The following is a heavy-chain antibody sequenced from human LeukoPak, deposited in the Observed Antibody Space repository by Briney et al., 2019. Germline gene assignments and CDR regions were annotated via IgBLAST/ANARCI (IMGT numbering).Heavy chain of an antibody. CDR1: GYTFTGYY. CDR2: INPNSGGT. J-gene: IGHJ5*02. CDR3: ASGIAAAGTIGNWFDP. D-gene: IGHD6-13*01. V-gene: IGHV1-2*02. Sequence: ASVKVSCKASGYTFTGYYMHWVRQAPGQGLEWMGWINPNSGGTNYAQKFQGRVTMTRDTSISTAYMELSRLRSDDTAVYCCASGIAAAGTIGNWFDPWGQGTLVTVSS.